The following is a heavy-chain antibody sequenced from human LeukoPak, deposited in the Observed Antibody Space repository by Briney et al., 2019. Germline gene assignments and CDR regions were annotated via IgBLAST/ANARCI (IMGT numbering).Heavy chain of an antibody. J-gene: IGHJ3*02. Sequence: ETLSLTCAVSGYSISSGYYWGWIRQPPGKGLEWVANIKQDGSEKYYVDSVKGRFTISRDNAKNSLYLQMNSLRAEDTAVYYCARVRIVVVPAAITGAFDIWGQGTMVTVSS. CDR1: GYSISSGYY. CDR2: IKQDGSEK. CDR3: ARVRIVVVPAAITGAFDI. D-gene: IGHD2-2*02. V-gene: IGHV3-7*01.